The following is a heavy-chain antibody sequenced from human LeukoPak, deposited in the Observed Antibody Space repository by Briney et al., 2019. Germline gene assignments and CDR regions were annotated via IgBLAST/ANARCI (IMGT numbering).Heavy chain of an antibody. J-gene: IGHJ2*01. CDR2: ISTMSTTI. CDR1: GYTFSLHS. V-gene: IGHV3-48*02. Sequence: GGSLRLSCAASGYTFSLHSMNWVRQVPGKGLQWISYISTMSTTIHYAEFVKGRFSISRDDAKNSLFLQMNSLREEDTAVYYCARLSYYYHSNNYLLGEYFDLWGRGTLVTVSS. D-gene: IGHD3-22*01. CDR3: ARLSYYYHSNNYLLGEYFDL.